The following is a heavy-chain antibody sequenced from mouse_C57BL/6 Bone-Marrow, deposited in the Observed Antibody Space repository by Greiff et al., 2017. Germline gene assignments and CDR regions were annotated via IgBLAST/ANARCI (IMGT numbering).Heavy chain of an antibody. V-gene: IGHV5-9*01. J-gene: IGHJ1*03. Sequence: EVQRVESGGGLVKPGGSLKLSCAASGFTFSSYTMSWVRQTPEKRLQWVAAISGGGGNTYYPDSVKGRFTISRDNDKNILYRPVSSLWSEVTALYYCSRQVTTVLATKYFDVWGTGTTVTVSS. CDR3: SRQVTTVLATKYFDV. CDR1: GFTFSSYT. D-gene: IGHD1-1*01. CDR2: ISGGGGNT.